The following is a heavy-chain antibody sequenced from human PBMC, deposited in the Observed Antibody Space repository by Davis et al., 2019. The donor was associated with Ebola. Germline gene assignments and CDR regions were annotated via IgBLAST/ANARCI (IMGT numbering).Heavy chain of an antibody. CDR3: ARDKGAAPGYMDV. CDR2: IYYSGST. J-gene: IGHJ6*03. D-gene: IGHD3-16*01. CDR1: GGSISSYY. V-gene: IGHV4-59*01. Sequence: PSETLSPTCTGSGGSISSYYWSWIRQPPGKGLEWIGYIYYSGSTNYNPSLKSRVTISVDTSKNQFSLKLSSVTAADTAVYYCARDKGAAPGYMDVWGKGTTVTVSS.